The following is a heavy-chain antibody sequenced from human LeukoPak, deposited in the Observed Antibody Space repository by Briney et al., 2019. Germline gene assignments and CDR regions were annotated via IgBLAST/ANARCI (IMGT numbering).Heavy chain of an antibody. CDR3: ARDRGVTLFYYGMDV. CDR1: GFTFSNHE. CDR2: ISSSGGTI. D-gene: IGHD2-21*02. V-gene: IGHV3-48*03. J-gene: IGHJ6*02. Sequence: PGGSLRLSCAASGFTFSNHEMNWVRQAPGKGLEWVSYISSSGGTIYYEDSVKGRFTISRDSAKNSLYLQMNSLRAEDTAVYYCARDRGVTLFYYGMDVWGQGTTVTVS.